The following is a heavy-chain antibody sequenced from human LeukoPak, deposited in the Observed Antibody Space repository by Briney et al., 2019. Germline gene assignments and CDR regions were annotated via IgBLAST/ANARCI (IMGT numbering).Heavy chain of an antibody. J-gene: IGHJ4*02. CDR3: ARDPPDY. Sequence: SETLSLTCTVPGYSISSGYYWGWIRQPPGKGLEWIGSIYHSGSTYYNPSLKSRVTISVDTSKNQFSLKLSSVTAADTAVYYCARDPPDYWGQGTLVTVSS. V-gene: IGHV4-38-2*02. CDR2: IYHSGST. CDR1: GYSISSGYY.